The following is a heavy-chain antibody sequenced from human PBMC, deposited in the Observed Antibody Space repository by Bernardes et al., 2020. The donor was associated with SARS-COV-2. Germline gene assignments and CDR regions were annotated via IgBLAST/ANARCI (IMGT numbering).Heavy chain of an antibody. V-gene: IGHV1-18*01. J-gene: IGHJ3*01. D-gene: IGHD2-15*01. CDR2: ISADTGNT. CDR3: ARAGRVAAGMPEILPGQMEAFDL. Sequence: ASVKVACKASGYNFRIYSLSWVRQAPGQGLEWMGWISADTGNTNYAPKLRGRVTMSTDTSTSTAYMELTSLRSDDTAVYYCARAGRVAAGMPEILPGQMEAFDLWGQGTKVTVSS. CDR1: GYNFRIYS.